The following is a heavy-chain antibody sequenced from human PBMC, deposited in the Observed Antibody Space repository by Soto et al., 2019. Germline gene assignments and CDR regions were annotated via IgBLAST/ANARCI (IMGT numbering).Heavy chain of an antibody. J-gene: IGHJ6*03. CDR3: GRYNRIAVVPDSGGIYYYYYYMDV. Sequence: ASVKVSCKASGYTFTSYAMHWVRQAPGQRLEWMGWINAGNGNTKYSQKFQGRVTITRDTSASKAYRELSSLKYEDTAIYYGGRYNRIAVVPDSGGIYYYYYYMDVWGKGTTVTVSS. D-gene: IGHD2-2*01. V-gene: IGHV1-3*01. CDR2: INAGNGNT. CDR1: GYTFTSYA.